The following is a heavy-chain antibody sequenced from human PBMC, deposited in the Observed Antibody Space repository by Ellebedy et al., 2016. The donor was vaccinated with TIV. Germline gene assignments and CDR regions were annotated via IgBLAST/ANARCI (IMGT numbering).Heavy chain of an antibody. Sequence: GGSLRLSXAASGFTFSNAYMSWVRQAPGKGLEWVGRIKRNADGGTADYGAPVKGRFTISRDDSKDTLYLQMSSLKTEDTAVYYCARWAFARCDYWGQGSLVTVSS. CDR3: ARWAFARCDY. V-gene: IGHV3-15*01. J-gene: IGHJ4*02. D-gene: IGHD4-23*01. CDR2: IKRNADGGTA. CDR1: GFTFSNAY.